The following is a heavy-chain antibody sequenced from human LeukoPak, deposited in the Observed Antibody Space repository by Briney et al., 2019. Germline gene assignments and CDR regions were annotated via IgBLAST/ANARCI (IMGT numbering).Heavy chain of an antibody. CDR3: ARGPFYCSSTSCHRAPFDP. CDR2: IYSGGST. V-gene: IGHV3-53*01. CDR1: GFTVSSNY. Sequence: GGSLRLSCAASGFTVSSNYMSWVRQAPGKGLEWVSVIYSGGSTYYADSVRGRFTISRDNSKNTLYLQMNSLRAEDTAVYYCARGPFYCSSTSCHRAPFDPWGQGTLVTVSS. J-gene: IGHJ5*02. D-gene: IGHD2-2*01.